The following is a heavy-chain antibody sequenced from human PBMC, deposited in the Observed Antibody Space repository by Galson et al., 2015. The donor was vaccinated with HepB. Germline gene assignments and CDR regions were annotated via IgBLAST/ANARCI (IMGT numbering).Heavy chain of an antibody. CDR3: ARGGGTAMAIDY. V-gene: IGHV6-1*01. D-gene: IGHD5-18*01. J-gene: IGHJ4*02. CDR2: TYYRSKWYN. Sequence: CAISGDSVSSNSAAWNWIRQSPSRGLEWLGRTYYRSKWYNDYAVSVKSRITINPDTSKNQFSLKLSSVTAADTAVYYCARGGGTAMAIDYWGQGTLVTVSS. CDR1: GDSVSSNSAA.